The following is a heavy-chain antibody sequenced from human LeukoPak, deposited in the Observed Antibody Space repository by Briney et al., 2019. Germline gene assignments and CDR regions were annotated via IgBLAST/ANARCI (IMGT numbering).Heavy chain of an antibody. CDR2: IHTSGST. V-gene: IGHV4-4*07. CDR3: ARPRSSSGWDGDFDP. CDR1: GGSISNNY. Sequence: SETLSLTCTVSGGSISNNYWSWIRQPAGKGLEWIGRIHTSGSTNYNPSLKSRVTMSVDTSKNHFSLKLSSVTAADTAVYYCARPRSSSGWDGDFDPWGQGTLVTVSS. J-gene: IGHJ5*02. D-gene: IGHD6-19*01.